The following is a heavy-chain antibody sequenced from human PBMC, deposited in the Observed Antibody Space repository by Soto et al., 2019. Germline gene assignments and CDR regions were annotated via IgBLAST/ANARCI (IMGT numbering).Heavy chain of an antibody. Sequence: SETLCLTCTVSGASISNYYWSWIRQPPGKGLEWIGYIYYTGDTNYNPSLINRVTMSIDTSKNQFSLKLSSVTAADTALYYCARGNSETYLGWFDPWGQGTLVTVSS. CDR1: GASISNYY. J-gene: IGHJ5*02. CDR2: IYYTGDT. CDR3: ARGNSETYLGWFDP. D-gene: IGHD1-26*01. V-gene: IGHV4-59*01.